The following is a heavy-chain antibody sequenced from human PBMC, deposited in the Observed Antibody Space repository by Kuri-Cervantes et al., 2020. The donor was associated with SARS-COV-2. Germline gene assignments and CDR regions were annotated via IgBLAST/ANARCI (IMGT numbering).Heavy chain of an antibody. V-gene: IGHV4-39*01. D-gene: IGHD2-8*01. CDR2: IYYSGST. CDR3: ASLLGFCTNAACYRYFDY. J-gene: IGHJ4*02. Sequence: SETLSLTCTVSGGSISSGGYYWGWIRQPPGKGLEWIGTIYYSGSTDSDPSLKSRVTISVDTSRNEFSLKLTSVTDADTAIYYCASLLGFCTNAACYRYFDYWGQGTLVTVSS. CDR1: GGSISSGGYY.